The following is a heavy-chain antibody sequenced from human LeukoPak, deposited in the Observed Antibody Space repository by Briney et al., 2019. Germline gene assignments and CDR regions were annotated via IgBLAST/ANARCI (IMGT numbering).Heavy chain of an antibody. J-gene: IGHJ5*02. Sequence: PGGSLRLSCAASGFTFSSYWMSWVRQAPGKGLEWVANIKQDGSEKYYVDSVKGRFTISRDNAKNSLYLQMNSLRAEDTAVYYCARVGYYYDSSGYYYWFDPWGQGTLVTVSS. CDR2: IKQDGSEK. V-gene: IGHV3-7*01. CDR1: GFTFSSYW. D-gene: IGHD3-22*01. CDR3: ARVGYYYDSSGYYYWFDP.